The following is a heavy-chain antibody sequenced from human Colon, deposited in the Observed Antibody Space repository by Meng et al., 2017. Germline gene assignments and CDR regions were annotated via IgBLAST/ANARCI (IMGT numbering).Heavy chain of an antibody. CDR2: FFHTGRT. V-gene: IGHV4-4*02. CDR3: ARHISILGQRGFDY. J-gene: IGHJ4*02. Sequence: QVQLQESGPGPVKPSGTLSPTCAVSGGSISSNWWSWVRQPPGKGLEWIGEFFHTGRTNYDPSLKSRVTISVDKSNNQFSLKLTSVTAADTAVYYCARHISILGQRGFDYWGQGTLVTVSS. CDR1: GGSISSNW. D-gene: IGHD3/OR15-3a*01.